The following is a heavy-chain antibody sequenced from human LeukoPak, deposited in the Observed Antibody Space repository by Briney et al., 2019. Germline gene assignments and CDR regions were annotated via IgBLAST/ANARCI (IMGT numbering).Heavy chain of an antibody. D-gene: IGHD3-22*01. Sequence: SETLSLTCTVSGGSISSYYWSWIRQPPGKGLEWIGYIYTSGSTNYNPSLKSRVTISVDTSKNQFSLKLSSVTAADTAVYYCAREMDYYDSSGYDAFDIWGQGTMVTVS. V-gene: IGHV4-4*09. CDR1: GGSISSYY. CDR3: AREMDYYDSSGYDAFDI. J-gene: IGHJ3*02. CDR2: IYTSGST.